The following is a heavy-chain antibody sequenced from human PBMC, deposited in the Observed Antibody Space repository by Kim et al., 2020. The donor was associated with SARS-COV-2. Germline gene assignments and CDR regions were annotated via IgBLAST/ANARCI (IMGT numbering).Heavy chain of an antibody. Sequence: YAQKFQSRVTITADESTSTAYMGLSSLRSEDTAVYSCARGSSARPTYFDYWGQGTLVTVSS. CDR3: ARGSSARPTYFDY. J-gene: IGHJ4*02. V-gene: IGHV1-69*01. D-gene: IGHD6-6*01.